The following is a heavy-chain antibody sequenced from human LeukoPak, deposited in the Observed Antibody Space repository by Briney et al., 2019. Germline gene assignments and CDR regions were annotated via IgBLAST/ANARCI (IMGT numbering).Heavy chain of an antibody. CDR2: IYYSGST. CDR1: GGSISSYY. CDR3: ARHGLRYFDWLQPNYYFDY. V-gene: IGHV4-39*01. Sequence: SETLSLTCTVSGGSISSYYWSCIRQPPGKGLEWIGSIYYSGSTNYNPSLKSRVTISVDTSKNQFSLKLSSVTAADTAVYYCARHGLRYFDWLQPNYYFDYWGQGTLVTVSS. J-gene: IGHJ4*02. D-gene: IGHD3-9*01.